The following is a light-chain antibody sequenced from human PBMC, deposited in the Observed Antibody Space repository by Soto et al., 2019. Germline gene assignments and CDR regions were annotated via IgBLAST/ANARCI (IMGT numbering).Light chain of an antibody. V-gene: IGKV1-5*01. CDR1: QSISGW. CDR3: QQYETFSGT. Sequence: TQTPSTRSGSVPDAVTATVRASQSISGWLAWYQQKPGEAPKLLIYNASGLPRGVPSRFSGSGSGTKFTLTIGSLQPDDFATYYCQQYETFSGTFGPGTKVDIK. CDR2: NAS. J-gene: IGKJ1*01.